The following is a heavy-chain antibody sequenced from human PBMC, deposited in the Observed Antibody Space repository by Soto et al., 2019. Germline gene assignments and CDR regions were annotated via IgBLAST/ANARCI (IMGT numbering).Heavy chain of an antibody. CDR1: GGSISSGGYS. V-gene: IGHV4-30-2*01. D-gene: IGHD3-22*01. Sequence: SETLSLTCAVSGGSISSGGYSWSWIRQPPGKGLEWIGYIYHSGSTYYNPSLKSRVTISVDRSKNQFSLKLSSVTAADTAVYYCARGTMIEEGDAFDIWGQGTMVTVSS. J-gene: IGHJ3*02. CDR2: IYHSGST. CDR3: ARGTMIEEGDAFDI.